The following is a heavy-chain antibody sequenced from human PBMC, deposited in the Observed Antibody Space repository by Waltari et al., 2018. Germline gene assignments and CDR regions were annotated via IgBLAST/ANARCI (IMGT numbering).Heavy chain of an antibody. D-gene: IGHD6-13*01. Sequence: QVQLQESGPGLVKPSETLSLTCTVSGGSISSYYWSWIRQPAGKGLEWIGRIYTSGSTNYNPSLTSRVTMSVDTSKNQFSLKLSSVTAADTAVYYCARDHFSSWSDWFDPWGQGTLVTVSS. CDR1: GGSISSYY. CDR2: IYTSGST. J-gene: IGHJ5*02. V-gene: IGHV4-4*07. CDR3: ARDHFSSWSDWFDP.